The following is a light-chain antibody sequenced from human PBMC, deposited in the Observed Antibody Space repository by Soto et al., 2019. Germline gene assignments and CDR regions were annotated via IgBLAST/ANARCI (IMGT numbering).Light chain of an antibody. CDR2: DAA. J-gene: IGKJ3*01. CDR1: QNVSSY. V-gene: IGKV3-11*01. CDR3: QQRSYGFT. Sequence: EIVLTQSPATLSLSPGERATLSCRASQNVSSYLSWYQQKPGQAPRLLIYDAANRATGIPARFSGSGSGTDFTLTISTLEPEDFAVYYCQQRSYGFTFGRGTIVDIK.